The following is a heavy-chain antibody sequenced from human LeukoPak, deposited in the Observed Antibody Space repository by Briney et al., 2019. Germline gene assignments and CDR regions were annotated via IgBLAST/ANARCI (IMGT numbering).Heavy chain of an antibody. V-gene: IGHV3-74*01. D-gene: IGHD2-2*01. Sequence: GGSLRLSCAASGFTFSSHWMHWVRQAPEKGLVGVAHINADGSGTYYAASVKGRFTISRDNAKNTLYLQMHSLTAEDTAVYYXXRGALRDCSXTSXXRGNXXXPWGQGTXXTVS. CDR2: INADGSGT. CDR1: GFTFSSHW. J-gene: IGHJ5*02. CDR3: XRGALRDCSXTSXXRGNXXXP.